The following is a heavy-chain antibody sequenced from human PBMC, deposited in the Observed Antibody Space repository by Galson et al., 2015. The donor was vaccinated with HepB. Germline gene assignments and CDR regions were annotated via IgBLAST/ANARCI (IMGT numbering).Heavy chain of an antibody. J-gene: IGHJ3*02. Sequence: QSGAEVKKPEESLKISCKGSGYSFTSYWIGWVRQMPGKGLEWMGIIYPGDSDTRYSPSFQGQVTISADKSISTAYLQWSSLKASDTAMYYCARPGYCSGGSCHRAFDIWGQGTMVTVSS. CDR3: ARPGYCSGGSCHRAFDI. CDR1: GYSFTSYW. D-gene: IGHD2-15*01. CDR2: IYPGDSDT. V-gene: IGHV5-51*03.